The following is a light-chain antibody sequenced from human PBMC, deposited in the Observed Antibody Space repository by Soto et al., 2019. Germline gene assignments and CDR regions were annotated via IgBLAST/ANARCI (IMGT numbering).Light chain of an antibody. J-gene: IGLJ1*01. Sequence: QSALTQPASVSGSPGQSITISCTGTSSDVGGYNYVSWYQQHPGKAPKLMIYEVSNRPSGFSNRFSGSKSGNTASLTISRLQDEDEADYYCCSSAGTYTLVFGTGTKVTVL. V-gene: IGLV2-14*01. CDR3: CSSAGTYTLV. CDR2: EVS. CDR1: SSDVGGYNY.